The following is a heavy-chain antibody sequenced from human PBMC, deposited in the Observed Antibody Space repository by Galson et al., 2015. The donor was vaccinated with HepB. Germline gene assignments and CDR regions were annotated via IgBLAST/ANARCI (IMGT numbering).Heavy chain of an antibody. V-gene: IGHV1-46*01. CDR1: GYTFISYD. CDR2: INPSGGST. CDR3: ARVSDSSGYYGNDAFDI. Sequence: SVKVSCKASGYTFISYDMHWVRQAPGQGLEWMGIINPSGGSTSYAQKFQGRVTMTRDTSTSTVYMNLSSLRSEDTAVYFCARVSDSSGYYGNDAFDIWGQGTMVTVSS. D-gene: IGHD3-22*01. J-gene: IGHJ3*02.